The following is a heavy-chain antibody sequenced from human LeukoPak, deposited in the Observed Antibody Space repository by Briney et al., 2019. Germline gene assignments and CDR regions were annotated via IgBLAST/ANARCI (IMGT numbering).Heavy chain of an antibody. CDR3: ARDREGEAVVRGVIIMPPTYYFDY. CDR1: GGSFSGYH. D-gene: IGHD3-10*01. Sequence: SETLSLTCAVYGGSFSGYHWSWIRQNTGKGLEWIGEIDPCGGSNYNPSLKSRVTISVDTSKNQFSLQLNSVTPEDTAVYYCARDREGEAVVRGVIIMPPTYYFDYWGQGTLVTVSS. J-gene: IGHJ4*02. CDR2: IDPCGGS. V-gene: IGHV4-34*01.